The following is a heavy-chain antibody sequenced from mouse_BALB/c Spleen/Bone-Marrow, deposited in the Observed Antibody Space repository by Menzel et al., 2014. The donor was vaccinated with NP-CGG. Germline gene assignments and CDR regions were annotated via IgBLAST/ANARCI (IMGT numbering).Heavy chain of an antibody. CDR2: IDPENGDT. CDR3: KGYDYDVDSFDY. J-gene: IGHJ2*01. CDR1: GFNIKDSY. Sequence: EVQLQQSGAELVRSGASVRLSCTASGFNIKDSYIHWVRQRPEQGLEWIGWIDPENGDTEYAPKFQGKANMTADTSSNTAYLQLSSLTSEDTAVYYCKGYDYDVDSFDYWGQGTTLTVSS. D-gene: IGHD2-4*01. V-gene: IGHV14-4*02.